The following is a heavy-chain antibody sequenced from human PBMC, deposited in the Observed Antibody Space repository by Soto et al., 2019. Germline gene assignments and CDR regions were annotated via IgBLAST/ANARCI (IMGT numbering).Heavy chain of an antibody. V-gene: IGHV3-11*06. D-gene: IGHD2-15*01. Sequence: VQLVESGGGLVQPGGSLRLSCAASGFTFSDYYMSWIRQAPGKGLEWVSYISSSSSYTNYADSVKGRFTISRDNAKNSLYLQMNSLRAEDTAVYYCARAVCSGGSCYTPYFDYWGQGTLVTVSS. CDR1: GFTFSDYY. J-gene: IGHJ4*02. CDR3: ARAVCSGGSCYTPYFDY. CDR2: ISSSSSYT.